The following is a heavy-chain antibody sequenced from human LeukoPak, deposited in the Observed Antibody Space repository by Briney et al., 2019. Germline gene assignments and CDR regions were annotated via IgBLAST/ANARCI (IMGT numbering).Heavy chain of an antibody. CDR2: ISAYNGNT. CDR1: GYTFTSYG. CDR3: ARASYSGSYRVGY. Sequence: ASVKVSSKASGYTFTSYGISWVRQAPGPGIEWMGWISAYNGNTNYAQKLQGRATMTTDRSTRTAYMELRSLRSDDTAVYYWARASYSGSYRVGYWGQGTLVTVSS. V-gene: IGHV1-18*01. J-gene: IGHJ4*02. D-gene: IGHD1-26*01.